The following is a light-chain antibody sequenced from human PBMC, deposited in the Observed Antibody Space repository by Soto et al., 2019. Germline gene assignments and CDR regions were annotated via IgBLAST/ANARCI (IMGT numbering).Light chain of an antibody. V-gene: IGKV3-11*01. CDR3: QQRSNWPPSIT. Sequence: EIVLTQSPATLSLSPGERATLSCRASQSVSSYLAWYQQKPGQAPRLLIYDASNRATGIPARFSGSGSGTEFTLTISSLEPADFAVDYCQQRSNWPPSITFGGGTKVEIK. CDR1: QSVSSY. CDR2: DAS. J-gene: IGKJ4*01.